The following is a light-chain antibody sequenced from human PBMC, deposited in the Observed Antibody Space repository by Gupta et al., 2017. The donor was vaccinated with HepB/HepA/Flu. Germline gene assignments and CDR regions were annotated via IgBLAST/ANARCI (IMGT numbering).Light chain of an antibody. CDR2: GAS. CDR1: QSVRSSY. V-gene: IGKV3-20*01. Sequence: EIVLTQSPGTLSLSPGDGATLSCRASQSVRSSYLAWYQQKPGQAPRRLIYGASSRATGIPDRFSGSGSGTDFTLTISRLEAEDFAMYYCQQDGSSPTWTFGQGTKVEIK. J-gene: IGKJ1*01. CDR3: QQDGSSPTWT.